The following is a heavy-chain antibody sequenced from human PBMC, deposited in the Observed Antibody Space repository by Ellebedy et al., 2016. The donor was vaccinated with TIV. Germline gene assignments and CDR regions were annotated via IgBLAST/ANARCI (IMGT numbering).Heavy chain of an antibody. V-gene: IGHV3-33*08. CDR1: GFTFSSYG. CDR2: IWDDGTKK. J-gene: IGHJ6*02. CDR3: ARREDCYGNGNYCGMDV. D-gene: IGHD2-21*02. Sequence: GESLKISCTASGFTFSSYGMHWVRPAPGKGLEWVAFIWDDGTKKYYTDSVKGRFTISRDNSQNTLYLQMSSLRAEDTGVYYCARREDCYGNGNYCGMDVWGQGTTVTVSS.